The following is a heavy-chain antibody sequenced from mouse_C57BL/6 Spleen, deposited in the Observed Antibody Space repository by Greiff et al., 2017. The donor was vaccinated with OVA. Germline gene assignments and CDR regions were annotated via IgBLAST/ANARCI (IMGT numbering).Heavy chain of an antibody. D-gene: IGHD2-4*01. Sequence: EVMLVESGGGLVKPGGSLKLSCAASGFTFSDYGMHWVRQAPEKGLEWVAYISSGSSTIYYADTVKGRFTISRDNAKNTLFLQMTSLRSEDTAMYYCARNPYDYDEDYAMDYWGQGTSVTVSS. CDR2: ISSGSSTI. CDR1: GFTFSDYG. J-gene: IGHJ4*01. CDR3: ARNPYDYDEDYAMDY. V-gene: IGHV5-17*01.